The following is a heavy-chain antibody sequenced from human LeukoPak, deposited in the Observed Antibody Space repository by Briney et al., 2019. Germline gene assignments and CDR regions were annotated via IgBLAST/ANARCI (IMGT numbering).Heavy chain of an antibody. D-gene: IGHD6-6*01. CDR1: GGSISSSSYY. J-gene: IGHJ4*02. CDR2: IYYSGST. CDR3: VRGLGSRSGAGDY. Sequence: PSETLSLTCTVSGGSISSSSYYWGWIRQPPGKGLEWIGSIYYSGSTYYNPSLKSRVTISVDTSKNQFSLQVSSVTAADTAVYYCVRGLGSRSGAGDYWGQGTLVTVSS. V-gene: IGHV4-39*01.